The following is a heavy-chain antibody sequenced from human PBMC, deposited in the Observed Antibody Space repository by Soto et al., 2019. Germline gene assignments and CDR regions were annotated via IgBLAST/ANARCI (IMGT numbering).Heavy chain of an antibody. CDR3: ARVAYYYDGSGFDY. CDR2: ISYSRST. J-gene: IGHJ4*02. D-gene: IGHD3-22*01. V-gene: IGHV4-31*11. Sequence: LSLTCAVSGDPIDTGGFHWSWIRQHPRKGLEWIGDISYSRSTSYNPSLKSRLTISLDSSKNHLSLKLSSVTAADTAKYYCARVAYYYDGSGFDYWGQGTLVTVSS. CDR1: GDPIDTGGFH.